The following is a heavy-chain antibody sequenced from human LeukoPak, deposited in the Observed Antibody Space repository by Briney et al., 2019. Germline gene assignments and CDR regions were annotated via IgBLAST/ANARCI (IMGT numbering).Heavy chain of an antibody. CDR3: AREGRGQLVRDYFDY. D-gene: IGHD6-6*01. CDR1: GGSISGGGYF. J-gene: IGHJ4*02. CDR2: TDHTGFT. Sequence: SETLSLTCSVSGGSISGGGYFWNWIRQPPGKTLEWIGCTDHTGFTYDKPSLRSRVTMSVDTSKNQFSLKLSSVTAADTAVYYCAREGRGQLVRDYFDYWGQGTLVTVSS. V-gene: IGHV4-30-2*01.